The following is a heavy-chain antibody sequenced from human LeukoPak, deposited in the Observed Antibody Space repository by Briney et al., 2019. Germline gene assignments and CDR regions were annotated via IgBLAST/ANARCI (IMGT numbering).Heavy chain of an antibody. V-gene: IGHV3-53*01. CDR1: GFTVSSNY. CDR2: IYSGGSA. J-gene: IGHJ4*02. D-gene: IGHD1-26*01. Sequence: GGSLRLSCAASGFTVSSNYMSWVRQAPGKGLEWVSVIYSGGSAHFADSVKGRFTISRDNSKNTLYLQMNSLRAEDTAVYYCARDRRDSGTYYADYWGQGTLVTVSS. CDR3: ARDRRDSGTYYADY.